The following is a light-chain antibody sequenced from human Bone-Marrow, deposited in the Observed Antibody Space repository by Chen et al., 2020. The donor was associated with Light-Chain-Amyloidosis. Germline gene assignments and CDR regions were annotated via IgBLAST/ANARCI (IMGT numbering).Light chain of an antibody. CDR1: DLPTKY. CDR3: QSADSSGTYEGI. V-gene: IGLV3-25*03. Sequence: SYELIQPPSVSVSPGQTARITCSGDDLPTKYAYWYQQKPGQAPVLVRHRDTERPSGSSERFSGSRSGTTATLTISGVQAEDEADYHCQSADSSGTYEGIFGGGTKLTVL. CDR2: RDT. J-gene: IGLJ2*01.